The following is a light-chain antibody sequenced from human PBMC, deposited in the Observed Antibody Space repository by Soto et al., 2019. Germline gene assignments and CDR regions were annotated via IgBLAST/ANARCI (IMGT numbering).Light chain of an antibody. CDR2: NNN. J-gene: IGLJ2*01. CDR3: AAWDDSLNGPV. V-gene: IGLV1-44*01. CDR1: SSNIGTNT. Sequence: QSVLTQPPSASGAPGQRLTISCSGSSSNIGTNTVSWYQQLPGTAPKLLIYNNNQRPSGVPDRFSGSKSGTSASLAISGLQSENEADYYCAAWDDSLNGPVFGGGTKLTVL.